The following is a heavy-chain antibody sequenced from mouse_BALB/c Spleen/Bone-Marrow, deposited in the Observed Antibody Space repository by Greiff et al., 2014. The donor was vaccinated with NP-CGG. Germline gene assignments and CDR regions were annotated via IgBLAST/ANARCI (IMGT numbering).Heavy chain of an antibody. CDR2: IYPGNVNT. Sequence: VQLQQSGPELVKPGASVRISCKASGYTFTSYYIHWVKQRPGQGLERIGWIYPGNVNTKYNEKFKVKATLTADKSSSTAYMQLSSLTSEDSAVYFYARHKWAMDYWGQGTSVTVSS. CDR1: GYTFTSYY. V-gene: IGHV1S56*01. J-gene: IGHJ4*01. D-gene: IGHD1-3*01. CDR3: ARHKWAMDY.